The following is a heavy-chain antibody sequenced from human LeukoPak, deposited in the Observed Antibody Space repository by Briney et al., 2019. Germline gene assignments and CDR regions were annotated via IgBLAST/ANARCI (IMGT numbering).Heavy chain of an antibody. CDR1: GFTVSSNY. CDR3: ARSVTIFGVADRNWFDP. Sequence: GGSLRLSCAASGFTVSSNYRSWVRQAPGKGLEWISVIYSGGSTYYADSVKGRFTISRDNSKNTLYLQMNSLRAEDTAVYYCARSVTIFGVADRNWFDPWGQGTLVTVSS. CDR2: IYSGGST. D-gene: IGHD3-3*01. J-gene: IGHJ5*02. V-gene: IGHV3-66*02.